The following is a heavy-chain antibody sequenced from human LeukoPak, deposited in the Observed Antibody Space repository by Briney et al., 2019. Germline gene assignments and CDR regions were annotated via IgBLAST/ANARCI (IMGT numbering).Heavy chain of an antibody. Sequence: ASVKVSCKASGYTFTSYYMHWVRQVSGQGLEWMGIINPSSGSTSYAQKFQGGVTMTRDTSTSTVYMELSSLRSEDTAVYYCARSRGYHEAFDIWGQGTLVTVSS. D-gene: IGHD2-2*01. CDR3: ARSRGYHEAFDI. CDR1: GYTFTSYY. J-gene: IGHJ3*02. V-gene: IGHV1-46*01. CDR2: INPSSGST.